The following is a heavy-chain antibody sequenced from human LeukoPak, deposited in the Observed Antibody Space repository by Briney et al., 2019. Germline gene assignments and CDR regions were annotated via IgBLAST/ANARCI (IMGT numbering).Heavy chain of an antibody. CDR3: AKAGFHYYGMDV. J-gene: IGHJ6*02. V-gene: IGHV3-43*01. CDR1: GFTFDDYT. CDR2: ISWDGGST. Sequence: GGSLRLSCAASGFTFDDYTMPWVRQAPGKGLEWVSLISWDGGSTYYADSVKGRFTISRDNSKNSLYLQMNSLRTEDTALYYCAKAGFHYYGMDVWGQGTTVTVSS.